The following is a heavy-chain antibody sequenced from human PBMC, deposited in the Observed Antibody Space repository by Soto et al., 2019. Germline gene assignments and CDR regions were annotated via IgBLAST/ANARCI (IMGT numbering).Heavy chain of an antibody. D-gene: IGHD1-1*01. J-gene: IGHJ6*03. CDR3: ARDERTRYYYYMDV. V-gene: IGHV4-31*03. Sequence: SETLSLTCTVSGGSISSGGYYWSWIRQHPGKGLEWIGYIYYSGSTCYNPSLKSRVTISVDTSKNQFSLKLSSVTAADTAVYYCARDERTRYYYYMDVWGKGTTVTVSS. CDR1: GGSISSGGYY. CDR2: IYYSGST.